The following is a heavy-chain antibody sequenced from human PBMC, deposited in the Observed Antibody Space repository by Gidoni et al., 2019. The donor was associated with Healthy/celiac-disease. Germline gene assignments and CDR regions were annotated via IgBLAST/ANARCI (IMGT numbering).Heavy chain of an antibody. V-gene: IGHV1-69*01. CDR1: GATFRSYA. CDR2: NIPIFGTA. D-gene: IGHD3-10*01. Sequence: QVQLVQSGAEVKNPGSAVKVSCKASGATFRSYAIRWVRQAPGQGLEWMGGNIPIFGTANYAQKFQGRVTITADESTSTAYMELSSLRSEDTAVYYCARDPIWGSGNTVGPYWGQGTLVTVSS. J-gene: IGHJ4*02. CDR3: ARDPIWGSGNTVGPY.